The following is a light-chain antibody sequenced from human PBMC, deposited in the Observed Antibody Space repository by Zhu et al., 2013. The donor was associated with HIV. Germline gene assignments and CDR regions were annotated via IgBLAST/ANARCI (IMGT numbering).Light chain of an antibody. Sequence: DIVLTQSPGTLSLSPGERATLSCRASHSVSSSYLAWYQHKPGQTPRLLIYGASTRATGIPDRFSGSGSGTDFTLTISRLEPEDFAVYYCQEYATSSTFGQGTKVEIK. CDR1: HSVSSSY. V-gene: IGKV3-20*01. J-gene: IGKJ1*01. CDR2: GAS. CDR3: QEYATSST.